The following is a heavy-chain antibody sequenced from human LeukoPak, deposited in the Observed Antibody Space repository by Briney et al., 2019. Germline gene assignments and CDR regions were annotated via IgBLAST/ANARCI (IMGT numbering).Heavy chain of an antibody. V-gene: IGHV3-21*01. CDR3: ARSKRVSSSFDY. CDR2: ISSSSSYI. CDR1: GLTFSSYS. D-gene: IGHD6-6*01. J-gene: IGHJ4*02. Sequence: PGGSLRLSCAASGLTFSSYSMNWVRQAPGKGLEWVSSISSSSSYIYYADSVKGRFTISRDNAKNSLYLQMSSLRAEDTAVYYCARSKRVSSSFDYWGQGTLVTVSS.